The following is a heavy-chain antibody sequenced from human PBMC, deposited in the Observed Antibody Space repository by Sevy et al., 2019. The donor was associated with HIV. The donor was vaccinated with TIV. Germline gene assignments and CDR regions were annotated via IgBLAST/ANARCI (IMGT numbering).Heavy chain of an antibody. CDR1: GFTFSSYS. Sequence: GGSLRLSCAASGFTFSSYSMNWVRQAPGKGLEWVSSISSSSSYIYYADSVKGRFTIPRDNAKNSLYLQMNSLRAEDTAVYYCARGGNYYDSSGPGYDAFDIWGQGTMVTVSS. D-gene: IGHD3-22*01. J-gene: IGHJ3*02. CDR3: ARGGNYYDSSGPGYDAFDI. V-gene: IGHV3-21*01. CDR2: ISSSSSYI.